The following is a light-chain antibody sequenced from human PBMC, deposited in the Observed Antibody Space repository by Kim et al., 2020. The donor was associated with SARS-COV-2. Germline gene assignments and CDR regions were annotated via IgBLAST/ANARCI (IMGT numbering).Light chain of an antibody. Sequence: DIQVTQSPSFLSASVGDRVTITCRASQGISSYLAWYQQKPGKAPKLLIYAASTLQSGVPSRFSGSGSGTEFTVTISSLQPEDFATYYCQQVRTFGQGTKVDIK. J-gene: IGKJ1*01. CDR3: QQVRT. V-gene: IGKV1-9*01. CDR2: AAS. CDR1: QGISSY.